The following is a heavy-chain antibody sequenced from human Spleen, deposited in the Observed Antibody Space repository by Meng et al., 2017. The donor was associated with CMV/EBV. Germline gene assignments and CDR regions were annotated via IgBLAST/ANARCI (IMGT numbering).Heavy chain of an antibody. CDR1: GGSFSGYF. CDR3: ARLDRFCGGTSCMIFHS. Sequence: SETLSLTCGVYGGSFSGYFWNWIRQPPGKGLEWIGEINYSGSANYNPSLKGRLNISIDTSKNQFSLRLTSVSAADTAVYYCARLDRFCGGTSCMIFHSWGQGTLVTVSS. V-gene: IGHV4-34*01. D-gene: IGHD2-2*01. CDR2: INYSGSA. J-gene: IGHJ4*02.